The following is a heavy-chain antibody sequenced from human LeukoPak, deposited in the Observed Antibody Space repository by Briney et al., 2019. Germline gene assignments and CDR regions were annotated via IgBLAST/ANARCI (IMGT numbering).Heavy chain of an antibody. Sequence: SVKVSCKASGGTFSSYAISWVRQAPGQGLEWMGGIIPIFGTANYAQKFQGRVTITADESTSTAYMELSSLRSEDTAVYCCARGPYSSSWYSGDYYYYYMDVWGKGTMVTVSS. CDR2: IIPIFGTA. J-gene: IGHJ6*03. V-gene: IGHV1-69*01. D-gene: IGHD6-13*01. CDR1: GGTFSSYA. CDR3: ARGPYSSSWYSGDYYYYYMDV.